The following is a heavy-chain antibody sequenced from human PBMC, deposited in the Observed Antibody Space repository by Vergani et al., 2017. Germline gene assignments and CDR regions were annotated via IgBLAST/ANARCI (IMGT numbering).Heavy chain of an antibody. CDR2: ISWNSGSI. Sequence: EVELVESGGGLVQPGRSLRLSCAASGFTFDDYAMHWVRQAPGKGLEWVSGISWNSGSIGYADSVKGRFTISRDNAKNSLYMQMNSLRAEDTAVFYCARERVVVVEILTLRYGMDVWGQGTTVTVSS. CDR3: ARERVVVVEILTLRYGMDV. V-gene: IGHV3-9*01. J-gene: IGHJ6*02. CDR1: GFTFDDYA. D-gene: IGHD2-15*01.